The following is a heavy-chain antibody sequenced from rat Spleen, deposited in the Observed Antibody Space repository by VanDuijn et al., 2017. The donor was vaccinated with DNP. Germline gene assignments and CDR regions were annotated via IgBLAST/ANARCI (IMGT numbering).Heavy chain of an antibody. J-gene: IGHJ2*01. Sequence: EVQLVESGGGLVQPGRSLKLSCAASGFTFSDYNMAWVRQAPKKGLEWVASISPSGGYTYYRDSVKGRFTISRDNAKSTLYLQMDSLRSEDTATYYCATDFERGYWGQGVMVTVSS. D-gene: IGHD1-11*01. CDR2: ISPSGGYT. CDR1: GFTFSDYN. CDR3: ATDFERGY. V-gene: IGHV5-25*01.